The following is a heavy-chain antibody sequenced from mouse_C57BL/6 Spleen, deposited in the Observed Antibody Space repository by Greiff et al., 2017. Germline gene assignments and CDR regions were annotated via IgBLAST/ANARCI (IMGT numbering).Heavy chain of an antibody. CDR2: ISGGGGNT. CDR3: ARHPYDYDPFDY. V-gene: IGHV5-9*01. CDR1: GFTFSSYT. J-gene: IGHJ2*01. Sequence: EVHLVESGGGLVKPGGSLKLSCAASGFTFSSYTMSWVRQTPEKRLEWVATISGGGGNTYYPDSVKGRFTISRDNAKNTLYLQMSSLRSEDTALYYCARHPYDYDPFDYWGQGTTRTVSS. D-gene: IGHD2-4*01.